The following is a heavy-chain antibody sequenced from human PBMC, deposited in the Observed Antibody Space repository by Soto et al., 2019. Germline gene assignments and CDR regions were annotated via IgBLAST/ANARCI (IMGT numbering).Heavy chain of an antibody. J-gene: IGHJ6*02. Sequence: GASVKVSCKASGGTFSSYAISWVRQAPGQGLEWMGGIIPIFGTANYAQKFQGRVTITADESTSTAYMELSSLRSEDTAVYYCARDGRAAAGGYYYYSYGMDVWGQGTTVTVSS. V-gene: IGHV1-69*13. CDR3: ARDGRAAAGGYYYYSYGMDV. D-gene: IGHD6-13*01. CDR1: GGTFSSYA. CDR2: IIPIFGTA.